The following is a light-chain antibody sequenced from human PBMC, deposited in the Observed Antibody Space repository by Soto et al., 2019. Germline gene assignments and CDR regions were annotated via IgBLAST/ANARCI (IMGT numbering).Light chain of an antibody. CDR3: QQYGSSPPRT. Sequence: EIVLTQSPGTLSLSPGERATLSCRASQSVTNNYLAWYQQKPGQAPKLLIYGASSRATGIPDRFSGSGSGTDFTLTIIRLEHEDFAVYYCQQYGSSPPRTFGQGTKVEIK. J-gene: IGKJ1*01. V-gene: IGKV3-20*01. CDR1: QSVTNNY. CDR2: GAS.